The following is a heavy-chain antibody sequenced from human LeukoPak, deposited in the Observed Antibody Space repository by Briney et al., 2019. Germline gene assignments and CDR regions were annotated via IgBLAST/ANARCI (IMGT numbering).Heavy chain of an antibody. CDR2: ISSSSSTI. CDR3: ARDGELGYSSSWGDY. Sequence: PGGSLRLSCAASGFTFSSYSMNWVRHAPGKGLEWVSYISSSSSTIYYADSVKGRFTISRDNAKNSLYLQMNSLRAEDTAVYYCARDGELGYSSSWGDYWGQGTLVIVSS. J-gene: IGHJ4*02. V-gene: IGHV3-48*01. D-gene: IGHD6-13*01. CDR1: GFTFSSYS.